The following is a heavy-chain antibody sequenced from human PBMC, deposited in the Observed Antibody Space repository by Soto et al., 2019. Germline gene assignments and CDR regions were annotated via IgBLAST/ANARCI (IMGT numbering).Heavy chain of an antibody. Sequence: PGGSLRLSCAASGFTFSDYGLNWVRQAPGKGLEWVSTISDSGDITYNADSVKGRFTISRDNSKNTLYLQMSSLRAEDTAVYYCAKVNYDFWSASIDNWGQGTLVTVSS. V-gene: IGHV3-23*01. CDR3: AKVNYDFWSASIDN. D-gene: IGHD3-3*01. J-gene: IGHJ4*02. CDR1: GFTFSDYG. CDR2: ISDSGDIT.